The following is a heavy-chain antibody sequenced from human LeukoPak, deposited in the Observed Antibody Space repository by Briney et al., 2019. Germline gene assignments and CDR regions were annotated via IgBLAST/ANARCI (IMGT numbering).Heavy chain of an antibody. V-gene: IGHV3-74*03. CDR1: GFAFSTFW. Sequence: GRSLRLSCAASGFAFSTFWMHWVRQAPGKGLVWVSRVSDDGSTTTYADSVKGRFTISRDNAKNTLYLQMNSLRPEDTAVYYCVRHNAARAFDIWGQGTMVIVSS. CDR3: VRHNAARAFDI. CDR2: VSDDGSTT. D-gene: IGHD1-1*01. J-gene: IGHJ3*02.